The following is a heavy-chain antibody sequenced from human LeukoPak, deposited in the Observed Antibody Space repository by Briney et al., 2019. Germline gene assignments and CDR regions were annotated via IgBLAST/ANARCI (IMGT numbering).Heavy chain of an antibody. CDR3: ASKYDY. Sequence: GGSLRLSCVASGFAVGSNCMSWVRQAPGKGLEWVSSISSSSSYIYYADSVKGRFTISRDNAKNSLYLQMNSLRAEDTAVYYCASKYDYWGQGTLVTVSS. CDR2: ISSSSSYI. V-gene: IGHV3-21*01. J-gene: IGHJ4*02. CDR1: GFAVGSNC.